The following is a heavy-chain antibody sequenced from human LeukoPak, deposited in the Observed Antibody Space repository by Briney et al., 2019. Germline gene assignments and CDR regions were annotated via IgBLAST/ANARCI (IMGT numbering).Heavy chain of an antibody. J-gene: IGHJ4*02. CDR1: GYSFTTYW. V-gene: IGHV5-51*01. CDR3: ARQFCSGGNCYSRSMYFFDY. CDR2: IYPGDSNT. D-gene: IGHD2-15*01. Sequence: GESLKISCNGSGYSFTTYWIAWLCQMPGKGLEWVGIIYPGDSNTYYSPSFQGQVTISADRSISAAYLQWSSLKASDTAMYYCARQFCSGGNCYSRSMYFFDYWGQGTLVTVSS.